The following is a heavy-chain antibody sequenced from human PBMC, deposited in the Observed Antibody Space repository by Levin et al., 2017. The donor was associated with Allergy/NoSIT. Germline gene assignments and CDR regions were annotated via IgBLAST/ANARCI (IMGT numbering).Heavy chain of an antibody. CDR3: AGGRGLGSYYLHYGMDV. CDR2: IWSDGSKK. V-gene: IGHV3-33*01. D-gene: IGHD1-26*01. J-gene: IGHJ6*02. CDR1: GFTFSSFG. Sequence: GGSLRLSCFASGFTFSSFGMNWVRQAPGRGLEWVAFIWSDGSKKEYAGSVKGRFAISRDNSKNSLYLEMNSLRAEDTALYYCAGGRGLGSYYLHYGMDVWGQGTTVTVS.